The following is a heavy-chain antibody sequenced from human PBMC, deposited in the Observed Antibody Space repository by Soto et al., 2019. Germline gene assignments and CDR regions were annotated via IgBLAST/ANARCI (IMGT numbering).Heavy chain of an antibody. CDR1: GFTVSSNY. Sequence: PGGSLRLCCAASGFTVSSNYMSWVRQAPGKGLEWVSVIYSGGSTYYADSVKGRFTISRDNSKNMLYLQMNSLRAEDTAVYYCARSPYPSLVDYWGQGTLVTVSS. CDR2: IYSGGST. CDR3: ARSPYPSLVDY. J-gene: IGHJ4*02. V-gene: IGHV3-66*01.